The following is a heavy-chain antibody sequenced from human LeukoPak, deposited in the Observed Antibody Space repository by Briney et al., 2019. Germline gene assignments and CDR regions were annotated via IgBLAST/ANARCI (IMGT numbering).Heavy chain of an antibody. Sequence: ASVKVSCKASGYTFTSYGISWVRQAPGQGLEWMGWISAYNGNTNYAQKLQGRVTMATDTSTSTAYMELRSLRSDDTAVYYCAGDTAYYGSGSYYGPDDYYYGMDVWGQGTTVTVPS. CDR3: AGDTAYYGSGSYYGPDDYYYGMDV. CDR1: GYTFTSYG. J-gene: IGHJ6*02. D-gene: IGHD3-10*01. CDR2: ISAYNGNT. V-gene: IGHV1-18*01.